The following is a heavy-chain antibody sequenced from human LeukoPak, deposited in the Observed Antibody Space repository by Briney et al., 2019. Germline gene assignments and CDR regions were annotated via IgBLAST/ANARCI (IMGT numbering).Heavy chain of an antibody. Sequence: GGSLRLSCAASGFTFSSYSMNWVRQAPGKGLEWVSYISSSSSTIYYADSVKGRFTISRDNAKNTLYLQMNSLRAEDTAVYYCAKGASGSPAHWGQGTLVTVSS. D-gene: IGHD1-26*01. J-gene: IGHJ4*02. V-gene: IGHV3-48*01. CDR1: GFTFSSYS. CDR3: AKGASGSPAH. CDR2: ISSSSSTI.